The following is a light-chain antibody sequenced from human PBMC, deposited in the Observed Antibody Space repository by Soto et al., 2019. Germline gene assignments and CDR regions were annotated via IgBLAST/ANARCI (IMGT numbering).Light chain of an antibody. Sequence: QSALTQPASVSGSPGQSITISCTGTSSDVGGYNYVSWYQQHPGTSPKLMIYEVSNRPSGVSNRFSGSKSSNTASLIISGLQAEDEGDYYCSSYTARSTWVFGGGTKLTVL. CDR2: EVS. J-gene: IGLJ3*02. CDR3: SSYTARSTWV. V-gene: IGLV2-14*01. CDR1: SSDVGGYNY.